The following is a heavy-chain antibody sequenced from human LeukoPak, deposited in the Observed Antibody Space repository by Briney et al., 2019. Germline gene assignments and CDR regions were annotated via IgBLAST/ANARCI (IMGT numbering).Heavy chain of an antibody. V-gene: IGHV3-30*18. Sequence: GGSLSLSCAACGFTFSSYGMHWVRQAPGKGLEWVAVISYDGSNKYYADSVKGRFTISRDNSKNTLYLQMNSLRAEDTAVYYCAKDRGPYGSGAGGFDPWGQGTLVTVSS. CDR3: AKDRGPYGSGAGGFDP. CDR1: GFTFSSYG. J-gene: IGHJ5*02. CDR2: ISYDGSNK. D-gene: IGHD3-10*01.